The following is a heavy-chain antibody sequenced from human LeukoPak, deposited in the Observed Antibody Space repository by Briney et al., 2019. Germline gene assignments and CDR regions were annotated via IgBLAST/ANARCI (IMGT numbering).Heavy chain of an antibody. Sequence: GGSLRLSCAASGFTFSSYWMSWVRQAAGKGLECVANINQDGSEKYYVDSVKGRFTISRDNAKNSLYLQMNSLRAEDTAVYYCARDFAVAGTELDYWGQGTLVTVSS. J-gene: IGHJ4*02. CDR2: INQDGSEK. CDR3: ARDFAVAGTELDY. CDR1: GFTFSSYW. D-gene: IGHD6-19*01. V-gene: IGHV3-7*01.